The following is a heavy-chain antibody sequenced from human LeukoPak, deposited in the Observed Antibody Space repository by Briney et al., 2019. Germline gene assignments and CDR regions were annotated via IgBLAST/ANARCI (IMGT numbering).Heavy chain of an antibody. CDR2: ISSSSSYI. CDR1: GFTFSDYY. CDR3: AREIPPPGRLVGATTLCFDY. D-gene: IGHD1-26*01. Sequence: GGSLRLSCAASGFTFSDYYMSWIRQAPGKGLEWVSSISSSSSYIYYADSVKGRFTISRDNAKNSLYLQMNSLRAEDTAVYYCAREIPPPGRLVGATTLCFDYWGQGTLVTVSS. J-gene: IGHJ4*02. V-gene: IGHV3-11*06.